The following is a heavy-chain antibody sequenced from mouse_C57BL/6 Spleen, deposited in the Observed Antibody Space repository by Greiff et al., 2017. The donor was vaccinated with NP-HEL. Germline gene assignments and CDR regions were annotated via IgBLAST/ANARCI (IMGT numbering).Heavy chain of an antibody. CDR2: ISSGGSYT. CDR1: GFTFSSYG. CDR3: ARRGIYYDYDGGNYFDY. Sequence: DVKVEESGGDLVKPGGSLKLSCAASGFTFSSYGMSWVRQTPDTRLEWVATISSGGSYTYYPDSVKGRCTISRDNAKNTLYLQMSSLKFEDTAMYYCARRGIYYDYDGGNYFDYWGQGTTLTVSS. J-gene: IGHJ2*01. V-gene: IGHV5-6*02. D-gene: IGHD2-4*01.